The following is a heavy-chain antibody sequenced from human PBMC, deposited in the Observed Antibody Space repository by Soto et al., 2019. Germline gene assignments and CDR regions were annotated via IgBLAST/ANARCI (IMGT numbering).Heavy chain of an antibody. V-gene: IGHV1-2*04. CDR1: GYTFTGYY. Sequence: ASVKVSCKASGYTFTGYYMHWVRQAPGQGLEWMGWINPNSGGTNYAQKFQGWVTMTRDTSISTAYMELSRLRSDDTAVYYCARAPTRVRGVIPLSTYYYYMDVWGKGTTVTVSS. CDR3: ARAPTRVRGVIPLSTYYYYMDV. J-gene: IGHJ6*03. CDR2: INPNSGGT. D-gene: IGHD3-10*01.